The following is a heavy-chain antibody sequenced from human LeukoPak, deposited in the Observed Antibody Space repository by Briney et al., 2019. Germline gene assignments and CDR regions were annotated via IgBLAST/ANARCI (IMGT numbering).Heavy chain of an antibody. CDR1: GFTFSSYE. CDR2: ISSSGSTI. V-gene: IGHV3-48*03. J-gene: IGHJ6*03. Sequence: GGSLRLSCAASGFTFSSYEMNWVRQAPGKGLELVSYISSSGSTIYYADSVKGRFTISRDNAKNSLYLQMNSLRAEDTAVYYCARVASMVRGVIAYYYYMDVWGKGTTVTISS. D-gene: IGHD3-10*01. CDR3: ARVASMVRGVIAYYYYMDV.